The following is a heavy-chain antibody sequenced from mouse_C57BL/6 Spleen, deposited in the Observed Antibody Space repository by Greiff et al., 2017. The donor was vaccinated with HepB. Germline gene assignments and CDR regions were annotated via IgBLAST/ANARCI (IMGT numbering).Heavy chain of an antibody. CDR3: ARSPYYGSSRWYFDV. D-gene: IGHD1-1*01. J-gene: IGHJ1*03. CDR2: IWSDGST. Sequence: QVQLKESGPGLVAPSQSLSITCTVSGFSLTSYGVHWVRQPPGKGLEWLVVIWSDGSTTYNSALKSRLSISKDNSKSQVFLKMNSLQTDDTAMYYCARSPYYGSSRWYFDVWGTGTTVTVSS. V-gene: IGHV2-6*03. CDR1: GFSLTSYG.